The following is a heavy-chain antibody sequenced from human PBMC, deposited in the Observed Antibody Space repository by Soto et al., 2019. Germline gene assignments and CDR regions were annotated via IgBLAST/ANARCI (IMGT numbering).Heavy chain of an antibody. J-gene: IGHJ5*02. D-gene: IGHD3-16*01. CDR2: IRSKGHNYAT. Sequence: PGGSLRLSCAASGFAFSGSAMYWVRQASGKGPEWVGRIRSKGHNYATEYAASVKGRFTISRDDSKNTAYLQMNSLQTEDTAVYYCTRDLFSYDYSGILWFDPWGQGTLVPVSS. CDR3: TRDLFSYDYSGILWFDP. CDR1: GFAFSGSA. V-gene: IGHV3-73*01.